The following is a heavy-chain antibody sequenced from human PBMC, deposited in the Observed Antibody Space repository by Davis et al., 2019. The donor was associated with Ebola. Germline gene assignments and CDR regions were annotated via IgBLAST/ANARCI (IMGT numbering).Heavy chain of an antibody. CDR3: AGGAGWLIDY. Sequence: PGGSLRLSCVDSGFPFSPYWMTWVRQAPGKGLEWVATMKQDGSDTDYADSVKGRFTISRDNAKRSLYLQMDGLRAEDTAVYYCAGGAGWLIDYWGQGTLVTVSS. CDR1: GFPFSPYW. V-gene: IGHV3-7*01. D-gene: IGHD6-19*01. CDR2: MKQDGSDT. J-gene: IGHJ4*02.